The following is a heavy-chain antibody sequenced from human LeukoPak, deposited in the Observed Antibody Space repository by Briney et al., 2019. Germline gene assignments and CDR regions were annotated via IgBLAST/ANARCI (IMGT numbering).Heavy chain of an antibody. V-gene: IGHV3-66*02. CDR3: ASSYDFWSGYYDY. Sequence: GGSLRLXCAASGFTDSSNYMRWVRQAPGKGLEWVSVIYSGGSTYYADSVKGRFTISRDNSKNTLYLQMNSLRAEDTAVYYCASSYDFWSGYYDYWGQGTLVTVSS. D-gene: IGHD3-3*01. CDR1: GFTDSSNY. CDR2: IYSGGST. J-gene: IGHJ4*02.